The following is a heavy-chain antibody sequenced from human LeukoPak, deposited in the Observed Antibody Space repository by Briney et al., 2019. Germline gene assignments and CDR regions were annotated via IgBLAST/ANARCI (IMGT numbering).Heavy chain of an antibody. Sequence: ASVKVSCKASGYTFTSHAMHWVRQAPGQRLEWMGWINAGNGNTKYSQKFQGRVTITRDTSASTAYMELSSLRSEDTAVYYCARNLRYFDWYYFDYWGQGTLVTVSS. CDR3: ARNLRYFDWYYFDY. CDR1: GYTFTSHA. J-gene: IGHJ4*02. CDR2: INAGNGNT. D-gene: IGHD3-9*01. V-gene: IGHV1-3*01.